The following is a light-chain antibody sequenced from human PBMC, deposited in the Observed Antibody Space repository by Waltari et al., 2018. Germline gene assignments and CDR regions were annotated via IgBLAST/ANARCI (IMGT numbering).Light chain of an antibody. Sequence: SLELTQSPSVAVPPGQTAAITCSGAALSKQHVSWYQQRPGQAPGLVLFKDSERPSGIPERFSGSRSGTTGTLTITGVQAEDEADYYCQSSDSSGNDYVFGPGTKVTVL. CDR1: ALSKQH. CDR2: KDS. CDR3: QSSDSSGNDYV. J-gene: IGLJ1*01. V-gene: IGLV3-25*03.